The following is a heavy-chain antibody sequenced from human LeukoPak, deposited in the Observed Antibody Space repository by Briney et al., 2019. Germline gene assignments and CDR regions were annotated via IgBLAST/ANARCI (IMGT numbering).Heavy chain of an antibody. D-gene: IGHD1-20*01. CDR3: ARLSGTPRGAGSV. CDR2: IYPDDSDT. Sequence: GESLKISCKGSGFKFTNYWIGWVRQVPGKGLEWMGIIYPDDSDTKYSPSFQGQVTISVDRSVNTAYLQWSSLKASDTAIYYCARLSGTPRGAGSVWGQGTTVTVSS. CDR1: GFKFTNYW. V-gene: IGHV5-51*01. J-gene: IGHJ6*01.